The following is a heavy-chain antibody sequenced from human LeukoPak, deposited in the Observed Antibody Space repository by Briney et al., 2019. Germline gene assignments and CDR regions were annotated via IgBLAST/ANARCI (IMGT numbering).Heavy chain of an antibody. J-gene: IGHJ3*02. CDR2: ISWSSRSI. CDR1: GFTFEDYA. V-gene: IGHV3-9*01. D-gene: IGHD4-17*01. Sequence: GGSLRLSCGASGFTFEDYAMLWVRHAPGKGLEGVSGISWSSRSIVYADSVKGRFTISRDNARNSLYLQMNSLRAEDTALYYCAKEKTSVTTLWNAFDIWGQGTMVTVSS. CDR3: AKEKTSVTTLWNAFDI.